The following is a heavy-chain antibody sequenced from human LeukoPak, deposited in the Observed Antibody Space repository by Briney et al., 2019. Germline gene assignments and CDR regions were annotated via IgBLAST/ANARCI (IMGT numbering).Heavy chain of an antibody. CDR3: AKLRRGYSSSPFDY. V-gene: IGHV3-23*01. J-gene: IGHJ4*02. CDR1: GFTFSSYA. D-gene: IGHD6-6*01. CDR2: ISGSGGST. Sequence: GGSLRLSCAASGFTFSSYAMSWVRQAPGKGLEWVSAISGSGGSTYYADSVKGRFTISRDNSKNTLYLQMNSLRDEDTAVYYCAKLRRGYSSSPFDYWGQGTLVTVSS.